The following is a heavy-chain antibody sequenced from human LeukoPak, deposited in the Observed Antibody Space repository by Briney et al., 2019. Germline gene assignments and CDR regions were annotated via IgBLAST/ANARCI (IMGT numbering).Heavy chain of an antibody. J-gene: IGHJ4*02. CDR1: GFTFSTHS. V-gene: IGHV3-48*01. D-gene: IGHD2-21*01. CDR3: ARSGVPYCGGDRKFDY. Sequence: GRSLRLSCAASGFTFSTHSMNWVRQAPGKGLEWVSYISSSSVTIYYADSVKGRFTISRDNAKNSLYLQMNSLRAEDTAVYYCARSGVPYCGGDRKFDYWGQGTLVTVSS. CDR2: ISSSSVTI.